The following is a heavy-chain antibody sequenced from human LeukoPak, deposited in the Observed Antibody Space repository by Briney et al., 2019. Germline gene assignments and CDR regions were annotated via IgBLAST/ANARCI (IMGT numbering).Heavy chain of an antibody. Sequence: GGSLRLSCTGSGFTFGDYAMTWVRQAPGKGLEWVGFIRSQIYGGTPEYAASVKGRFTISRDGSEGVAYLQMNSLKTEDTAVYYCTRDQTPYYWGQGTLVTVSS. V-gene: IGHV3-49*04. CDR3: TRDQTPYY. J-gene: IGHJ4*02. CDR1: GFTFGDYA. CDR2: IRSQIYGGTP.